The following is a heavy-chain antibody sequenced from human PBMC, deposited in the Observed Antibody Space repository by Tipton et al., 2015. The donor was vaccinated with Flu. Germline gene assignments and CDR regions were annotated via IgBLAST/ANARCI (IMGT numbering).Heavy chain of an antibody. Sequence: TLSLTCSVHGGSFSGYAWTWIRQSPGKGLEWIGEITQSGSSHYKSSLKSRLTMSVDSSRNLFSLLLTSVTAVDTAVYYCARAGGSNSWYAYWGQGTLVTVSS. CDR2: ITQSGSS. CDR1: GGSFSGYA. V-gene: IGHV4-34*01. D-gene: IGHD6-13*01. J-gene: IGHJ4*02. CDR3: ARAGGSNSWYAY.